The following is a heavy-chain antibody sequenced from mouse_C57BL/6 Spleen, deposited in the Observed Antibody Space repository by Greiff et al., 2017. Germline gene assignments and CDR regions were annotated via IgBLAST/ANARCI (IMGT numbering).Heavy chain of an antibody. CDR1: GYSITSGYY. CDR2: ISYDGSN. J-gene: IGHJ1*03. Sequence: EVKLQESGPGLVKPSQSLSLTCSVTGYSITSGYYWNWIRQFPGNKLEWMGYISYDGSNNYNPSLKNRFSITRDTSKNQFFLKLNSVTTEDTATYYCAREGDYDYDWYFDVWGTGTTVTVSS. V-gene: IGHV3-6*01. CDR3: AREGDYDYDWYFDV. D-gene: IGHD2-4*01.